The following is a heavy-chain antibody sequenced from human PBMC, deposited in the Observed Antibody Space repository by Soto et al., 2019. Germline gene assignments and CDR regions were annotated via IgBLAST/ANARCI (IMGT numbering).Heavy chain of an antibody. D-gene: IGHD6-13*01. V-gene: IGHV3-33*01. CDR3: ARDGSGPIAAAGLDY. CDR2: IWYDGSNK. J-gene: IGHJ4*02. CDR1: GFTFSSYG. Sequence: GGSLRLSCAASGFTFSSYGMHWVRQAPGKGLEWVAVIWYDGSNKYYADSVKGRFTISRDNSKNTLYLQMNSLRAEDTAVYYCARDGSGPIAAAGLDYWGQGTLVTVSS.